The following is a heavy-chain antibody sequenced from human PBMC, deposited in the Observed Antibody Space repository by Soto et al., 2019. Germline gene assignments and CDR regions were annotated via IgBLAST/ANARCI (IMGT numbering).Heavy chain of an antibody. D-gene: IGHD3-10*01. CDR3: ATLWGQD. V-gene: IGHV4-39*01. CDR2: IYYSGST. Sequence: QLQLQESGPGLVKPSETLSLTCTVSGGSISSSSYYWGWIRQPPGKGLEWIGSIYYSGSTYYNPYLKSRVTIAVETSKNQFSLRLSSVTAADTAVYYCATLWGQDWGQGTLVTVSS. CDR1: GGSISSSSYY. J-gene: IGHJ4*02.